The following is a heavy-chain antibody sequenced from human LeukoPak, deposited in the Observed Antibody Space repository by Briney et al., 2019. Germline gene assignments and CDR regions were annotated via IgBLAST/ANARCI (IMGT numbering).Heavy chain of an antibody. CDR2: INSDGSEG. V-gene: IGHV3-7*03. J-gene: IGHJ3*01. Sequence: GGSLRLSCAVSGFTFSGFWMSWSRQAPGKGLEWVASINSDGSEGYYADVVKGRFTISRDNTKNSLYLQINSLRAEDTAVYYCARSSYSSSSSVWGQGTMVTVSS. CDR1: GFTFSGFW. CDR3: ARSSYSSSSSV. D-gene: IGHD6-6*01.